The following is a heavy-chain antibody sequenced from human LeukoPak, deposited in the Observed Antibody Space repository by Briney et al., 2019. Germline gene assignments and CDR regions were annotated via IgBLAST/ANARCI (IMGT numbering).Heavy chain of an antibody. J-gene: IGHJ4*02. CDR3: ARTSKAYYYDSSGYLPY. V-gene: IGHV3-74*01. CDR1: GFTFSSYW. Sequence: GSLRLSCAASGFTFSSYWMHWVRQAPGKGLVWVSRINSDGSSTSYADSVKGRFTISRDNSKNTLYLQMNSLRAEDTAVYYCARTSKAYYYDSSGYLPYWGQGTLVTVSS. CDR2: INSDGSST. D-gene: IGHD3-22*01.